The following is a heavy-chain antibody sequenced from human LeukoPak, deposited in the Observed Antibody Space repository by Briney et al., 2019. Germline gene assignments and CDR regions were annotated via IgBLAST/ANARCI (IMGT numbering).Heavy chain of an antibody. J-gene: IGHJ4*02. D-gene: IGHD5-18*01. V-gene: IGHV1-18*01. Sequence: ASVKVSCKASGYTFNKYGISWVRQAPGQGLEWMGWISAYNGDTNYAQKFQGRVTMTTDTSTSTAYMEVRSLRPDDTAVYYCTRDLGVDTTMIFFDYWGQGSLVTVSS. CDR2: ISAYNGDT. CDR1: GYTFNKYG. CDR3: TRDLGVDTTMIFFDY.